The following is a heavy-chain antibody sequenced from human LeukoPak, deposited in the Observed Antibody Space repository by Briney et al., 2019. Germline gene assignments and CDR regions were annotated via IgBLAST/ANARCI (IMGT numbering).Heavy chain of an antibody. CDR3: AKDLTGDYYDSSAFDY. D-gene: IGHD3-22*01. CDR1: GFTFSIYA. CDR2: ITSSGETT. J-gene: IGHJ4*02. V-gene: IGHV3-23*01. Sequence: PGGSLRLSCAASGFTFSIYALSGVRQAPGRGLEWVSSITSSGETTYYVGYVKGQFTISRDNSKNTLYLQMDSLRAEDTAVYYCAKDLTGDYYDSSAFDYWGQGTLVTVSS.